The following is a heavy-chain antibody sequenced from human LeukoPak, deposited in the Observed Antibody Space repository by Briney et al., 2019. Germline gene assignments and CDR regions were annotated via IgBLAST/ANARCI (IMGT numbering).Heavy chain of an antibody. CDR1: GFTVSSNY. V-gene: IGHV3-23*01. CDR2: ISGGGSSA. Sequence: GGSLRLSCAASGFTVSSNYMSWVRQAPGKGLGWVSAISGGGSSAYYADSVKGRFITSRDNSKTTLYLQMSNLRADDTAVYFCAKNRGTGLAFYDYWGQGTQVTVSS. D-gene: IGHD3-10*01. CDR3: AKNRGTGLAFYDY. J-gene: IGHJ4*02.